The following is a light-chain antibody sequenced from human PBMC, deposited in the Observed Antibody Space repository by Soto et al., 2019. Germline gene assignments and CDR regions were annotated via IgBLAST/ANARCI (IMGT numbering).Light chain of an antibody. CDR2: DVS. J-gene: IGLJ1*01. CDR3: SSYTSSSIFYV. Sequence: QSALTQPASVAGSPGQSITISCTGTSSDVGGYNYVSCYQQHPGKAPKLMIYDVSNRPSGVSNRFSGSKAGNTASLTISGLQAGDEADYYCSSYTSSSIFYVFGTGTKLTVL. CDR1: SSDVGGYNY. V-gene: IGLV2-14*01.